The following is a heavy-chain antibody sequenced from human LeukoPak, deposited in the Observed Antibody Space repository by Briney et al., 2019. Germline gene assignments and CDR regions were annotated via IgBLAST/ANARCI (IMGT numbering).Heavy chain of an antibody. CDR2: ISSSSGTI. V-gene: IGHV3-48*01. D-gene: IGHD4-17*01. J-gene: IGHJ5*02. CDR3: ARDKRSVNWFDP. CDR1: GFTLSSYS. Sequence: GGSLRLSCAVSGFTLSSYSMNWVRQAPGKGLEWVSYISSSSGTIYYADSVKGRFTVSRDNAKSSLYLQMNSLRAEDTAVYYCARDKRSVNWFDPWGHGTLVTVSS.